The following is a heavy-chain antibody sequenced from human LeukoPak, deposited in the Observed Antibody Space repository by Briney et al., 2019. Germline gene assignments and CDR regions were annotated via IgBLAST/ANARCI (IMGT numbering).Heavy chain of an antibody. CDR3: ARELAYGSGSYWFAYYYYYMDV. D-gene: IGHD3-10*01. Sequence: ASVKVSCKASGYTFTSYGISWVRQAPGQGLEWMGWISAYNGNTNYAQKLQGRVTMTTDTSTSTAYMKLRSLRSDDTAVYYCARELAYGSGSYWFAYYYYYMDVWGKGTTVTVSS. J-gene: IGHJ6*03. CDR2: ISAYNGNT. V-gene: IGHV1-18*01. CDR1: GYTFTSYG.